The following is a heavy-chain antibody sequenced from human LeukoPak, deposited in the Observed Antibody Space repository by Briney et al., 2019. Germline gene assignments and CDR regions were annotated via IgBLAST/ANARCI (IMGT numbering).Heavy chain of an antibody. V-gene: IGHV3-23*01. Sequence: GGSLRLSCAAPGFTSSSYAMSWVRQAPGKGLEWVSAISESGVTTYYADSVKGRFTISRDNSKNTLYLQVNSLRAEDTAVYYCAKGSSMTIAARLNYWGQGTLVTVSS. J-gene: IGHJ4*02. CDR2: ISESGVTT. CDR1: GFTSSSYA. CDR3: AKGSSMTIAARLNY. D-gene: IGHD6-6*01.